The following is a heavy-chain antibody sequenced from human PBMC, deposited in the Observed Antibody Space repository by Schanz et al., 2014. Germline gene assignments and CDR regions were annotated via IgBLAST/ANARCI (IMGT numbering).Heavy chain of an antibody. D-gene: IGHD3-3*01. J-gene: IGHJ4*02. CDR3: ARGSGTFDS. CDR2: IAGDGGGP. Sequence: EVQMLESGGGLVQPGGSLRLSCVASGFTFRRYGMSWVRQAPGKGLEWVSVIAGDGGGPNYVDSVKGRFTISRDNSDNTLYLQMNNRRAEDTAVYYCARGSGTFDSWGQGTLVTVSS. CDR1: GFTFRRYG. V-gene: IGHV3-23*01.